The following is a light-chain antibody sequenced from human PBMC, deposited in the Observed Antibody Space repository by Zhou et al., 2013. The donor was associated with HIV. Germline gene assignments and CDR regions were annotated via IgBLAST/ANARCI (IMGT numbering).Light chain of an antibody. J-gene: IGKJ2*01. Sequence: DIVMTQSPLSLPVTPGEPASISCRSSQSLLQSNGNAYLDWFLQRPGQSPQLLIYMGSNRASGVPDRFSGSGSGTDFTLKISRVEAEDVGVYYCMQALQTPYTFGQGTKLEIK. CDR2: MGS. CDR1: QSLLQSNGNAY. CDR3: MQALQTPYT. V-gene: IGKV2-28*01.